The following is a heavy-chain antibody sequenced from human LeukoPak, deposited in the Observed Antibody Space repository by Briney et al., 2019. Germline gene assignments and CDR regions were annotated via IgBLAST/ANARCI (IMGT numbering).Heavy chain of an antibody. D-gene: IGHD3-10*01. Sequence: PSETLSLTCTVSGGSISSDDYFCTWIRQHPGKGLEWIGYIYFSGSTYYNPSLKSRVTISVDTSENQFSLKLSSVTAADTAIYYCARRPLSYGSGSWGYFDYWGQGILVIVSS. V-gene: IGHV4-31*03. CDR3: ARRPLSYGSGSWGYFDY. CDR1: GGSISSDDYF. CDR2: IYFSGST. J-gene: IGHJ4*02.